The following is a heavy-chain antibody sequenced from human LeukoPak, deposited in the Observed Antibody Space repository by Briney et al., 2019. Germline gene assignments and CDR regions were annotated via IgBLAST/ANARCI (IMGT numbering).Heavy chain of an antibody. J-gene: IGHJ5*02. Sequence: PSETLSLTXAVSGYSISSGYYWGWMRQPPGKGLEWIGSIYHSGSTYYNPSLKSRVTISVDTSKNQFSLKLSSVTAADTAVYYCAAGGPGDWFDPWGQGTLVTVSS. CDR3: AAGGPGDWFDP. CDR1: GYSISSGYY. V-gene: IGHV4-38-2*01. D-gene: IGHD3-16*01. CDR2: IYHSGST.